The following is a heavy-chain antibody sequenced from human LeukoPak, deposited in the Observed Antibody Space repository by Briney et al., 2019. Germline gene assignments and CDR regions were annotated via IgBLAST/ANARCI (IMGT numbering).Heavy chain of an antibody. J-gene: IGHJ3*02. CDR2: ISGSGGST. CDR1: GFTFSSYA. D-gene: IGHD6-19*01. Sequence: QPGGSLRLSCAASGFTFSSYAMSWVRQAPGKGLEWVSAISGSGGSTYYADSVKGRFTISRDNSKNTLYLQMNSLRAEDTAVYYCAKDRTEWLVGEDAFDIWGQGTMVTVSS. V-gene: IGHV3-23*01. CDR3: AKDRTEWLVGEDAFDI.